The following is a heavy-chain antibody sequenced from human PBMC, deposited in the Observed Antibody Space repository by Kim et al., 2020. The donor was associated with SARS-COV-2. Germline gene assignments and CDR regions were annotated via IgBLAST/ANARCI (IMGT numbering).Heavy chain of an antibody. V-gene: IGHV3-49*02. CDR2: GTQ. CDR3: HGGSYYSDD. J-gene: IGHJ4*02. D-gene: IGHD1-26*01. Sequence: GTQEYAASVKGRFNISRDDSKSIAYLQMNRLKTEDTAVYYCHGGSYYSDDWGQGTLVTVSS.